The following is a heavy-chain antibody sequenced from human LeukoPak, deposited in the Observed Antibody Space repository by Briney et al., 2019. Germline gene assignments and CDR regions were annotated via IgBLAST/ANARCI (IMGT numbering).Heavy chain of an antibody. Sequence: GGSLRLSCAASGFSFSSFGMNWVRQAPGKGLEWVAFILYDGNNKDYADSVKGRFTISRDNSKNTLYLQLNSLRAEDTAMYYCAKDRTVTKRDPRHYFDYWGQGSLVTVSS. J-gene: IGHJ4*02. D-gene: IGHD4-11*01. CDR3: AKDRTVTKRDPRHYFDY. CDR1: GFSFSSFG. V-gene: IGHV3-30*02. CDR2: ILYDGNNK.